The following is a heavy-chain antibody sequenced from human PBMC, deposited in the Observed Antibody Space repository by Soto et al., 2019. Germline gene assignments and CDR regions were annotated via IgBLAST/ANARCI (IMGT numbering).Heavy chain of an antibody. CDR1: GFTFSSYG. Sequence: GGSLRLSCAASGFTFSSYGMHWVRQAPGKGLEWVAVISYDGSNKYYADSVKGRFTISRDNSKNTLYLQMNSLRAEDTAVYYCARTLFTYYDYIWGSYPGADIWGQGTMVTVSS. V-gene: IGHV3-30*03. CDR3: ARTLFTYYDYIWGSYPGADI. J-gene: IGHJ3*02. CDR2: ISYDGSNK. D-gene: IGHD3-16*02.